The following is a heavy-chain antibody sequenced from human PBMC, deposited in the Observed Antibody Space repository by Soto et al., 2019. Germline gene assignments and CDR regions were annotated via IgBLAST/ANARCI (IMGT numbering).Heavy chain of an antibody. CDR2: IYHSGST. CDR3: ARSNYYGSGSYYYNWFDP. Sequence: SETLSLTCAVSGGSISSGGYSWSWIRQPPGKGLEWIGYIYHSGSTYYNPSLKSRVTISVDRSKNQFSLKLSSVTAADTAVYYCARSNYYGSGSYYYNWFDPWGQGTLVTVS. CDR1: GGSISSGGYS. D-gene: IGHD3-10*01. V-gene: IGHV4-30-2*01. J-gene: IGHJ5*02.